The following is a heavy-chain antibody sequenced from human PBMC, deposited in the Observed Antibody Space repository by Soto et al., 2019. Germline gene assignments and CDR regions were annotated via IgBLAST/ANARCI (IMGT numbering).Heavy chain of an antibody. CDR1: GDSFSSYY. V-gene: IGHV4-34*01. J-gene: IGHJ4*02. Sequence: QVQLQQWGAGLLKPSETLSLTCADYGDSFSSYYWSWIRQPPGKGLEWIGESNYSGSTNYNPSLKSRVIISLDTSKKQFSLKLNSVTAADTAVYYCARGPGVSAARLKYWGPGTLVTVSS. D-gene: IGHD6-6*01. CDR2: SNYSGST. CDR3: ARGPGVSAARLKY.